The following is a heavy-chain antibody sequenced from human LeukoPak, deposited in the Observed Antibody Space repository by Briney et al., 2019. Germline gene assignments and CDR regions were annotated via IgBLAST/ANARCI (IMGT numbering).Heavy chain of an antibody. CDR1: GFTFSSYS. CDR3: ARDHDSSGYYRLDY. Sequence: GRSLRLSCAASGFTFSSYSMNWVRQAPGKGLEWVSSISSSSSYIYYADSVKGRFTISRDNAKNSLYLQMNSLRAEDTAVYYCARDHDSSGYYRLDYWGQGTLVTVSS. CDR2: ISSSSSYI. V-gene: IGHV3-21*01. D-gene: IGHD3-22*01. J-gene: IGHJ4*02.